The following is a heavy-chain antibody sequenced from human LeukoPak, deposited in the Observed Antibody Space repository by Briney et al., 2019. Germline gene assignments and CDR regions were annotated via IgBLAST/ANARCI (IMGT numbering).Heavy chain of an antibody. J-gene: IGHJ4*02. CDR3: ARRGNTNWYEFDY. CDR1: GYSFTNYW. Sequence: GESLKISCQGSGYSFTNYWIGWVRQMPGKGLEWMGIIYPGDSDTRYSPSFQGQVTISADKSITTAYLQWSSLKASDSAMYYCARRGNTNWYEFDYWGQGTLVTVSS. D-gene: IGHD1-1*01. CDR2: IYPGDSDT. V-gene: IGHV5-51*01.